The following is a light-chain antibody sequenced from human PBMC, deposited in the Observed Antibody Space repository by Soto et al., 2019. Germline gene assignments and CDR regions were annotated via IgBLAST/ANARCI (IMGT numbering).Light chain of an antibody. CDR1: SSDVGGYNY. CDR2: EVS. Sequence: QSVLTQPASVSGSPGQSITISCTGTSSDVGGYNYVSWYQQHPGKAPKLMIHEVSNRPSGVSNRFSGSKSGNTASLTISGLQAEDEADYYCSSYTGSSPYVFGTGTKVTVL. CDR3: SSYTGSSPYV. V-gene: IGLV2-14*01. J-gene: IGLJ1*01.